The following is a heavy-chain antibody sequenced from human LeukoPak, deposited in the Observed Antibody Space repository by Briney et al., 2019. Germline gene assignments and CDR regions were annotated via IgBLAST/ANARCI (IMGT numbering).Heavy chain of an antibody. CDR2: ISGSGGST. Sequence: GGSLRLSCAASGFTFSSYAMSWVRQAPGKGLEWVSAISGSGGSTYYADSVKGRFTISRDNSKNTLYLQMNSLRAEDTAVYYCARSGSGSYYRPWGQGTLVTVSS. CDR3: ARSGSGSYYRP. V-gene: IGHV3-23*01. D-gene: IGHD3-10*01. J-gene: IGHJ5*02. CDR1: GFTFSSYA.